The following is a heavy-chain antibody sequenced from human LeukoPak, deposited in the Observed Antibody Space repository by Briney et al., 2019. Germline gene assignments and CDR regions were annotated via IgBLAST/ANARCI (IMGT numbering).Heavy chain of an antibody. Sequence: SETLSLTCTVSGVSISSSNSYWGWIRQPPGKGLEWIGSIYYTGNTYYNASLKSQVSISIDKSKNQFSLKLSSVTAADTAVYYCARDLGYYDYVWGSYRPRGFDYWGQGTLVTVPS. J-gene: IGHJ4*02. CDR1: GVSISSSNSY. D-gene: IGHD3-16*02. V-gene: IGHV4-39*07. CDR3: ARDLGYYDYVWGSYRPRGFDY. CDR2: IYYTGNT.